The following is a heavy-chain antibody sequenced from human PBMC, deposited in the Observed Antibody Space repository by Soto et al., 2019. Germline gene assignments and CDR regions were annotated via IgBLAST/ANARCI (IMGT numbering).Heavy chain of an antibody. J-gene: IGHJ6*02. CDR3: ARATGYCSSTSCRYYYYGMDV. D-gene: IGHD2-2*01. CDR1: GGTFSSYA. Sequence: QVQLVQSGAEVQKPGSSVKVSCKASGGTFSSYAISWVRQAPGQGLEWMGGIIPIFGTANYAQKFQGRVTITADESTSTAYMELSSLRSEDTAVYYCARATGYCSSTSCRYYYYGMDVWGQGTTVTVSS. CDR2: IIPIFGTA. V-gene: IGHV1-69*01.